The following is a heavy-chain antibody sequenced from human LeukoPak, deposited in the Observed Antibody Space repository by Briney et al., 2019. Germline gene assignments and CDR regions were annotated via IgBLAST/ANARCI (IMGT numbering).Heavy chain of an antibody. D-gene: IGHD2-2*01. Sequence: ASVKVSCKASGYTFTSYDINWVRQATGQGLEWMGWMNPNSGNTGYAQKFQGRVTMTRNTSISTAYMELSSLRSEDTAVYYCARGRLWYQLPTDWGPGTLVTVSS. V-gene: IGHV1-8*01. CDR3: ARGRLWYQLPTD. J-gene: IGHJ4*02. CDR1: GYTFTSYD. CDR2: MNPNSGNT.